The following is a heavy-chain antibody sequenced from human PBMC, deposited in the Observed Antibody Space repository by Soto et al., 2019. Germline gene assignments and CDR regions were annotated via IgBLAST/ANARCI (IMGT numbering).Heavy chain of an antibody. J-gene: IGHJ4*02. CDR2: VYYSGST. V-gene: IGHV4-61*01. CDR3: ARAYSGSYFDY. CDR1: GGSVNSGIYY. Sequence: SETLSLTCTVSGGSVNSGIYYWSWIRQPPGKGLEWIGYVYYSGSTNYNPSLKSRVTISVDTSKNQFSLKLSSVTAADTAVYYCARAYSGSYFDYWGQGTLATVSP. D-gene: IGHD1-26*01.